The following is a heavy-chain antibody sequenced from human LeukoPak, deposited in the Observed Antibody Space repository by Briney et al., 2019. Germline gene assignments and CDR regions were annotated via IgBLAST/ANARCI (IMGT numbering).Heavy chain of an antibody. D-gene: IGHD6-13*01. CDR2: ISGSGGDT. V-gene: IGHV3-23*01. Sequence: GGSLTLSCAASGFTFSNYAMGWVRQAPGKGLEWVSDISGSGGDTNYADSVKGRFTISRDNSKDTLNLQMNSLRAEDTAIYYCATFRYSWYVPEFDYWGQGTLVTVSS. J-gene: IGHJ4*02. CDR3: ATFRYSWYVPEFDY. CDR1: GFTFSNYA.